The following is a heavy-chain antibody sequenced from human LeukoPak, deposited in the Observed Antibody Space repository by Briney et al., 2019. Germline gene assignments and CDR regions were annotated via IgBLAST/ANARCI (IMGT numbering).Heavy chain of an antibody. CDR3: AKDRGVISMIVVL. CDR1: GFTFSNNG. CDR2: IRYDGSNK. V-gene: IGHV3-30*02. J-gene: IGHJ3*01. D-gene: IGHD3-22*01. Sequence: PGGSLRLSCAASGFTFSNNGMHWVRQAPGKGLEWVAFIRYDGSNKYYADSVKGRFTISRDSSKNTPYLQMNSLRAEDTAVYYCAKDRGVISMIVVLWGQGTMVAVSS.